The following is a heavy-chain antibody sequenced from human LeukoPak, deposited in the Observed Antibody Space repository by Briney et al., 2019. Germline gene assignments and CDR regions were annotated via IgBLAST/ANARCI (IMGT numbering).Heavy chain of an antibody. CDR2: IYYTGNT. J-gene: IGHJ6*03. CDR3: TRGSIAYYYMDV. V-gene: IGHV4-39*07. CDR1: GDSITGYY. Sequence: SETLSLTCTVSGDSITGYYWGWIRQPPGKGLEWIGNIYYTGNTYYNASLKSRVTISVDTSKNQFSLKLSSVTAADTAVYYCTRGSIAYYYMDVWGKGTTVTISS. D-gene: IGHD3-22*01.